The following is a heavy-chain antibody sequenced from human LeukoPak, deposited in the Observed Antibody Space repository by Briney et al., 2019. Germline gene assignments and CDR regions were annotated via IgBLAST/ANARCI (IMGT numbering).Heavy chain of an antibody. V-gene: IGHV4-30-2*01. D-gene: IGHD5-24*01. J-gene: IGHJ4*02. CDR2: INHSGST. CDR1: GGSISSGGYY. CDR3: ARVEMATVDY. Sequence: PSQTLSLTCTVSGGSISSGGYYWSWIRQPPGKGLEWIGEINHSGSTNYNPSLKSRVTISVDTSKNQFSLKLSSVTAADTAVYYCARVEMATVDYWGQGTLVTVSS.